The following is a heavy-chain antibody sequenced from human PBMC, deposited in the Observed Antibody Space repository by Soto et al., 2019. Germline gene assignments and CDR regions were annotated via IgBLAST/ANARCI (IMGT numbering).Heavy chain of an antibody. CDR2: IYYRGNA. Sequence: SETLSLTCSVSDDSINSDKYYWGWIRQPPGKGLEWIGSIYYRGNAYYNPSLQTRVTISLGKSKSQFSLKLNPVTAADSAVYFCARLEGLATISYYFDFWGPGALVTVSS. CDR3: ARLEGLATISYYFDF. CDR1: DDSINSDKYY. J-gene: IGHJ4*02. D-gene: IGHD3-9*01. V-gene: IGHV4-39*01.